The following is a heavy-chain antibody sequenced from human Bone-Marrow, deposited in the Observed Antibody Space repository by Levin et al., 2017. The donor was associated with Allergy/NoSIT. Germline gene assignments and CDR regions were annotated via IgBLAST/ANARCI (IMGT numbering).Heavy chain of an antibody. CDR2: IYFRGTT. CDR3: ARLRSGGFDY. CDR1: GGSISSFY. J-gene: IGHJ4*02. Sequence: SETLSLTCSVSGGSISSFYWSWIRQPPGKGLEWIGYIYFRGTTNYNPSLKSRVTISGDTSKNQFSLKLSSVTAADTAVYYCARLRSGGFDYWGQGTLVTVSS. V-gene: IGHV4-59*01. D-gene: IGHD5-12*01.